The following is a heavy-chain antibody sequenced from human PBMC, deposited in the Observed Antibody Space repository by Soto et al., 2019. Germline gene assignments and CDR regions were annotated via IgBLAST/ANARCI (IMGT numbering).Heavy chain of an antibody. Sequence: QVQLVQSGAELKKPGASAKVSCKASGYMFTSYGISWVRQAPGQGLEWMAWISVNNGNTNYAQKFQGRVTMTTDTSTHTAQMELRSPRYDDKPVYYCARFNGSGTKYYMDVWGKGTMVIVSS. J-gene: IGHJ6*03. D-gene: IGHD3-10*01. CDR3: ARFNGSGTKYYMDV. CDR1: GYMFTSYG. V-gene: IGHV1-18*01. CDR2: ISVNNGNT.